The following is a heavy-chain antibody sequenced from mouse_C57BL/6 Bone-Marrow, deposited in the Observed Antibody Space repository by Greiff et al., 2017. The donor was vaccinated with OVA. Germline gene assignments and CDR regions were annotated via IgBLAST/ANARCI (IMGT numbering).Heavy chain of an antibody. CDR2: IYPGSGNT. CDR3: ARNHYYGSSPPYWYFDV. D-gene: IGHD1-1*01. V-gene: IGHV1-76*01. J-gene: IGHJ1*03. CDR1: GYTFTDYY. Sequence: QVQLQQSGAELVRPGASVKLSCKASGYTFTDYYINWVKQRPGQGLEWIARIYPGSGNTYYNEKFKGKATLTAEKSSSTAYMQLSSLTSEDSAVYFCARNHYYGSSPPYWYFDVWGTGTTVTVSS.